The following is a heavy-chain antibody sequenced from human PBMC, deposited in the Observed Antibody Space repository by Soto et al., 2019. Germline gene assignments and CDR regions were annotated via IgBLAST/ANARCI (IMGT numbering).Heavy chain of an antibody. CDR1: GFTFSSYG. CDR3: ARGRDVYNCAFDI. V-gene: IGHV3-33*01. Sequence: GWSLRLSCAASGFTFSSYGMHWVRQAPGKGLEWVAVIWYDGSNKYYADSVKGRFTISRDNSKNTLYLQMNSLRAEDTAVYYCARGRDVYNCAFDIWGQGTMATVS. J-gene: IGHJ3*02. D-gene: IGHD1-1*01. CDR2: IWYDGSNK.